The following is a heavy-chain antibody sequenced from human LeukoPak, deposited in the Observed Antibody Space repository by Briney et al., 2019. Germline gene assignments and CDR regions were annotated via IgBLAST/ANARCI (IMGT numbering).Heavy chain of an antibody. Sequence: TGGSLRLSCAASGFTFDDYAMHWVRRAPGKGLEWVSGISWNSGTIGYADSVKGRFTISRDNAKNSLYLQMNSLRAEDMALYYCAKGMRGSSWYYFDYWGQGTLVTVSS. V-gene: IGHV3-9*03. CDR2: ISWNSGTI. CDR3: AKGMRGSSWYYFDY. D-gene: IGHD6-13*01. J-gene: IGHJ4*02. CDR1: GFTFDDYA.